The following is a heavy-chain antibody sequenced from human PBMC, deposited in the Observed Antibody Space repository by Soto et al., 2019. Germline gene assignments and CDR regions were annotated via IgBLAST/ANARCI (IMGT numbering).Heavy chain of an antibody. CDR2: IIPVLGVP. CDR1: GGTFNSYT. D-gene: IGHD3-3*01. J-gene: IGHJ3*01. CDR3: ARAPFYGDFGVVDAFDL. V-gene: IGHV1-69*02. Sequence: QVQLVQSGAEVKQPGSSVKVSCKASGGTFNSYTFSWVRQAPGQGLEWMGRIIPVLGVPNYAPKLQGRVRIAADKSTGTAYMDLSSLRPDDTAVYYCARAPFYGDFGVVDAFDLWGQGTLVTVSS.